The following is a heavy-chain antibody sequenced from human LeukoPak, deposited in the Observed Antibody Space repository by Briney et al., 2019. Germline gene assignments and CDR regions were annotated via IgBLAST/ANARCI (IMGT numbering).Heavy chain of an antibody. CDR3: AREEFRGTYNG. CDR2: IYTSGST. V-gene: IGHV4-61*02. CDR1: GGSISSGSYY. D-gene: IGHD1-14*01. Sequence: SETLSLTCTVSGGSISSGSYYWSWIRQPPGKGLEWIGRIYTSGSTNYNPSLKSRVTISVDTSKNQFSLKLSSVTAADTAVYYCAREEFRGTYNGWGQGTLVTVSS. J-gene: IGHJ4*02.